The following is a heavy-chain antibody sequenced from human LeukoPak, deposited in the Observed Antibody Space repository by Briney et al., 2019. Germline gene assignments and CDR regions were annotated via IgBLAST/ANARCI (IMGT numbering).Heavy chain of an antibody. V-gene: IGHV1-2*02. J-gene: IGHJ5*02. CDR1: GYTFTGYY. CDR2: INPNSGGT. Sequence: ASVKVSCKASGYTFTGYYMHWVRQAPGQGLEWMGWINPNSGGTNYAQKFQGRVTMTRDTSISTAYMELSRLRSDDTAIYYCARAPYGGFWFGPWGQGTLVTVSS. D-gene: IGHD4/OR15-4a*01. CDR3: ARAPYGGFWFGP.